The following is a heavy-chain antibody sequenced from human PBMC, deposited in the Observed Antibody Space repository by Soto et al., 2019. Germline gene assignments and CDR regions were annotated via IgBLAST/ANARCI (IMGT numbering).Heavy chain of an antibody. CDR2: ISYDGSNK. J-gene: IGHJ4*02. CDR1: GFTFSSYA. CDR3: ARDPGGTDFAEWTYYFDY. V-gene: IGHV3-30-3*01. D-gene: IGHD3-3*01. Sequence: QVQLVESGGGVVQPGRSLRLSCAASGFTFSSYAMHWVRQAPGKGLEWVAVISYDGSNKYYADSVKGRFTISRDNSKNTLYLQMNCLRAEDTAVYYCARDPGGTDFAEWTYYFDYWGQGTLVTVSS.